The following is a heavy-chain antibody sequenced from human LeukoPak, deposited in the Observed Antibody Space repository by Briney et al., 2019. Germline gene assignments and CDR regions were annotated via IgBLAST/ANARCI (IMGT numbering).Heavy chain of an antibody. CDR3: AKSVSITGTRWFDP. Sequence: SETLSLTCTVSGGSISSYYWSWIRQPPGKGLEWIGYIYYGGSTNYNPSLKSRVTISVDTSKNQFSLKLSSVTAADTAVYYCAKSVSITGTRWFDPWGQGTLVTVSS. V-gene: IGHV4-59*01. D-gene: IGHD1-7*01. J-gene: IGHJ5*02. CDR1: GGSISSYY. CDR2: IYYGGST.